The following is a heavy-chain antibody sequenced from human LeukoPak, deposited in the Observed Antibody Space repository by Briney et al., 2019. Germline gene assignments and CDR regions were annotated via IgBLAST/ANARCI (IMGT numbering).Heavy chain of an antibody. CDR3: ARSVGHYGSGSYYPDY. CDR1: GGSISSYY. J-gene: IGHJ4*02. D-gene: IGHD3-10*01. V-gene: IGHV4-59*08. Sequence: SETLSLTCTVPGGSISSYYWSWIRQPPGKGLEWIGYIYYSGSTNYNPSLKSRVTISVDTSKNQFSLKLSSVTAADTAVYYCARSVGHYGSGSYYPDYWGQGTLVTVSS. CDR2: IYYSGST.